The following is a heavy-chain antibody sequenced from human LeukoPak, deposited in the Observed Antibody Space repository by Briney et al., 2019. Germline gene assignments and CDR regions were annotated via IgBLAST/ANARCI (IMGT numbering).Heavy chain of an antibody. CDR1: GFTFSDYG. V-gene: IGHV3-33*03. Sequence: PGRSLRLSCVASGFTFSDYGIHWVRQAPGKGLEWVALIWYDGSDKYYVDSVKGRFTISRDKSTVYLQMSSLRTEDTAIYYCAKALRNHVTTISVLDFWGQGTLVTVSS. CDR3: AKALRNHVTTISVLDF. D-gene: IGHD1-14*01. CDR2: IWYDGSDK. J-gene: IGHJ4*02.